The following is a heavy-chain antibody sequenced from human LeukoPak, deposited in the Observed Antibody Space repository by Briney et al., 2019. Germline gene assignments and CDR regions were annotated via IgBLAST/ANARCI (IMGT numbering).Heavy chain of an antibody. CDR3: ARVSKGFYYMDV. Sequence: SETLSLTCTVSGGSISSSSYYWGWIRQLPGKGLEWIGSIYYSGSTYYNPSLKSRVTISVDTSKNQFSLKLSSVTAADTAVYYCARVSKGFYYMDVWGKGTTVTVSS. V-gene: IGHV4-39*07. J-gene: IGHJ6*03. CDR1: GGSISSSSYY. CDR2: IYYSGST.